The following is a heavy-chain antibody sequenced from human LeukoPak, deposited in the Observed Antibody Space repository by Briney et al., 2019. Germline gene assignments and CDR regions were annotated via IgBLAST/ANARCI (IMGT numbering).Heavy chain of an antibody. J-gene: IGHJ4*02. CDR2: IQYDASNK. Sequence: GGSLRLSCAASGFTFSNYGMHWVRQAPGKGLEWVAFIQYDASNKYYSDSVKGRFTISRDNSKNTLYLQMNSLRPEDTAVYYCARDFGYGDYPDYWGQGTLVTVSS. CDR1: GFTFSNYG. CDR3: ARDFGYGDYPDY. D-gene: IGHD4-17*01. V-gene: IGHV3-30*02.